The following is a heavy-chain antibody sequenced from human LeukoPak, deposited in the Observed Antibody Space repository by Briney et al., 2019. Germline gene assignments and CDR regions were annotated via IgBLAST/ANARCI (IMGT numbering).Heavy chain of an antibody. CDR1: GSTFTGYY. Sequence: GASVKVSCKASGSTFTGYYMHWVRQAPGQGLEWMGWINPNSGGTNYAQKFQGRVTMTRDTSISTAYMELSRLRSDDTAVYYCARGGIVVVPGNDYWGQGTLVTVSS. CDR3: ARGGIVVVPGNDY. J-gene: IGHJ4*02. V-gene: IGHV1-2*02. D-gene: IGHD2-2*01. CDR2: INPNSGGT.